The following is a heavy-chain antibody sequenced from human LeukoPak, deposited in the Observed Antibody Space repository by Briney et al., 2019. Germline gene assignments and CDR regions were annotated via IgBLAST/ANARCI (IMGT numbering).Heavy chain of an antibody. CDR2: INADGSSA. CDR1: GFTLSNYW. D-gene: IGHD3-3*01. J-gene: IGHJ6*02. V-gene: IGHV3-74*01. CDR3: AKSVAIYFYFGLDV. Sequence: PGGSLRLSCAASGFTLSNYWMHWVRQAPGKGLVWVSRINADGSSASYADSVKGRFTISKDNSKNTLFLQMNSLRVEDTAPYYCAKSVAIYFYFGLDVWGQGTTVTVSS.